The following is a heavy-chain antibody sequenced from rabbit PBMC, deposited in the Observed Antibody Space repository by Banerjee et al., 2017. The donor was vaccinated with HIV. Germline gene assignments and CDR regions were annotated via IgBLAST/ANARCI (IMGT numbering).Heavy chain of an antibody. CDR2: INTSSGNT. D-gene: IGHD1-1*01. CDR3: ARDLAAIIGWNFGL. CDR1: GFSFSNKYV. J-gene: IGHJ4*01. Sequence: QEQLEESGGDLVKPEGSLTLTCTASGFSFSNKYVMCWVRQAPGKGLEWIACINTSSGNTVYATWAKGRFTISRTSSTTVALQMTSLTAADTATYFCARDLAAIIGWNFGLWGQGTLVTVS. V-gene: IGHV1S45*01.